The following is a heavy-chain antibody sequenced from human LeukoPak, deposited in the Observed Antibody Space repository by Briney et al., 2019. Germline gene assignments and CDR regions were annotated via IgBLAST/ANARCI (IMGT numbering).Heavy chain of an antibody. J-gene: IGHJ6*02. CDR1: GGTFSSYA. V-gene: IGHV1-69*04. D-gene: IGHD5-24*01. CDR3: ASTDGYNNDYYYGMDV. CDR2: IIPIFGIA. Sequence: SVKVSCKASGGTFSSYAISWVRQAPGQGLEWMGRIIPIFGIANYAQKFQGRVTITADKSTSTAYMELSSLRSADTAVYYCASTDGYNNDYYYGMDVWGQGTTVTVSS.